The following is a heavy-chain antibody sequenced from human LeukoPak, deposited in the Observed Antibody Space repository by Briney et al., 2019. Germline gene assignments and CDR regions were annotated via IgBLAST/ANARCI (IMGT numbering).Heavy chain of an antibody. V-gene: IGHV3-21*01. CDR1: GFTFSSYS. CDR3: ARETTKYSSSRSVSDY. D-gene: IGHD6-6*01. J-gene: IGHJ4*02. CDR2: ISSSSSYI. Sequence: GGSLRLSCAASGFTFSSYSMNWVRQAPGKGLEWVSSISSSSSYIYYADSVKGRFTISRDNAKNSLYLQMNSLRAEDTAVYYCARETTKYSSSRSVSDYWGQGTLVTVSS.